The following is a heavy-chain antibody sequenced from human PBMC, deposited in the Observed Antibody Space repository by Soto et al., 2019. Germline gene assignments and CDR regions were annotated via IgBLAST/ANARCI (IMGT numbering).Heavy chain of an antibody. CDR3: TIPTPETFMVTVYYYYAMDV. J-gene: IGHJ6*02. V-gene: IGHV3-15*07. CDR2: IKRKTDGATT. CDR1: GVTVSYAW. Sequence: EVQLVESGGGLVKPGGSLRLSCAASGVTVSYAWMNWVRQTPGKGLEWVGRIKRKTDGATTDYAAPVKGRFTISRDDSKNTMYLQMNSLKPADTAVYYCTIPTPETFMVTVYYYYAMDVWGQGTTVTVSS. D-gene: IGHD5-18*01.